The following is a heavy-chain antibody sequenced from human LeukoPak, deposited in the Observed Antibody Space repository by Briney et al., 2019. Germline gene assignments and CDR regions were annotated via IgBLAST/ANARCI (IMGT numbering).Heavy chain of an antibody. CDR1: GFTFSSYG. CDR2: IWYDGSNK. Sequence: GGSLRLSCAASGFTFSSYGMHWVRQAPGKGLEWVAVIWYDGSNKYYADSVKGRFTISRDNSKNTLYLQMNSLRAEDTAVYYWARDPSQTGTLPSDIWGQGTMVTVSS. D-gene: IGHD1-1*01. V-gene: IGHV3-33*01. CDR3: ARDPSQTGTLPSDI. J-gene: IGHJ3*02.